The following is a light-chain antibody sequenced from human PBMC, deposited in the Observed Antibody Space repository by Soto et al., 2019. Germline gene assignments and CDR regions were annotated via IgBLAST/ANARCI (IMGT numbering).Light chain of an antibody. CDR1: EDISNY. J-gene: IGKJ1*01. CDR3: QKYNRAPWT. Sequence: DIQMTQSPSSLSASVGDRVTITCRASEDISNYLAWYQQKPGKAPKLLIYGASTLQSGVPSRFSGSGSGTDFTLTISSLQTEDVATYYCQKYNRAPWTFGQGTKVESK. V-gene: IGKV1-27*01. CDR2: GAS.